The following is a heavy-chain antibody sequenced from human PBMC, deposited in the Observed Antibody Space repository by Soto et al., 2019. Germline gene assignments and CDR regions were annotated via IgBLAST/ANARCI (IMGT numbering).Heavy chain of an antibody. CDR1: GGSISSGAYY. CDR3: ARVSATGTSWFDP. D-gene: IGHD6-13*01. J-gene: IGHJ5*02. CDR2: ISHRGTA. V-gene: IGHV4-31*03. Sequence: SETLSLTCTVSGGSISSGAYYWGWIRQHPGKGLEWIGYISHRGTAYYTPSLKSRVSLSVDPSKSQFSLNVTSLTAADTAVYYCARVSATGTSWFDPWGPGTLVTVS.